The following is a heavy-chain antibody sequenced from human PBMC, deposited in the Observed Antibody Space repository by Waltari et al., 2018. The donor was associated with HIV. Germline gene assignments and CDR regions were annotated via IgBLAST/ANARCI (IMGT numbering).Heavy chain of an antibody. CDR2: ISSSGSAR. D-gene: IGHD3-22*01. CDR3: AREGYYDRSGYDHSWGY. CDR1: GFTFSTYE. J-gene: IGHJ4*02. V-gene: IGHV3-48*03. Sequence: EVQLVESGGGLVQPGGSLRLSCAASGFTFSTYEMNWVRQAPGKGLELVSYISSSGSARYYADSVKGRFTISRDNAKNSLYLQMNSLRAEDTAVYYCAREGYYDRSGYDHSWGYWGQGTLVTVSS.